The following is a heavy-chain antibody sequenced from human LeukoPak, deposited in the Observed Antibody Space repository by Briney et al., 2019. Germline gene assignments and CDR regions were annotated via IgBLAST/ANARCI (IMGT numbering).Heavy chain of an antibody. CDR3: ARDYYDSSGYLEFDY. CDR2: INPNSGGT. D-gene: IGHD3-22*01. Sequence: AASVKVSCKASGYTFTGYYMHWVRQAPGQGLEWMGWINPNSGGTNYAQKFQGRVTMTRDTSISTAYMELSRLRSDDTAVYYCARDYYDSSGYLEFDYWGQGTLVTVSS. CDR1: GYTFTGYY. J-gene: IGHJ4*02. V-gene: IGHV1-2*02.